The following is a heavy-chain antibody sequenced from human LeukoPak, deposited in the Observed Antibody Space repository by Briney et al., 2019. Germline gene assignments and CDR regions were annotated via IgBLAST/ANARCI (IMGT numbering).Heavy chain of an antibody. Sequence: GESLKISCKHSEYSFPNYCIGWVRQMPGKGLEWMGIIYPDDSDTRYSPSFQGQVSISADKSISTAYLQWSSLKTSDTAMYYCVRRASYYDGLDYWGQGTLVTVSS. CDR3: VRRASYYDGLDY. CDR1: EYSFPNYC. V-gene: IGHV5-51*01. D-gene: IGHD3-22*01. CDR2: IYPDDSDT. J-gene: IGHJ4*02.